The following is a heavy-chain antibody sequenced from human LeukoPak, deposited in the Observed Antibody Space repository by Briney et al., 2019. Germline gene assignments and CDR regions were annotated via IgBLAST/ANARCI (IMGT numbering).Heavy chain of an antibody. CDR3: ARGYGSGSYGYYYYYMDV. D-gene: IGHD3-10*01. J-gene: IGHJ6*03. CDR1: GGSISSSSYY. CDR2: IYYTGIT. Sequence: SETLSLTCAVSGGSISSSSYYWGWIRQPPGKGLEWIGTIYYTGITYYNSSLKSRVTISVDTSKNQFSLKLSSVTAADTAVYYCARGYGSGSYGYYYYYMDVWGKGTTVTISS. V-gene: IGHV4-39*07.